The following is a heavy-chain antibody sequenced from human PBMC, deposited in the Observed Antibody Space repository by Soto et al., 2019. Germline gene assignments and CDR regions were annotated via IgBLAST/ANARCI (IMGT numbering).Heavy chain of an antibody. V-gene: IGHV3-53*01. Sequence: GGSLRLSCAASGFNVSSNSMNWVRQAPGKGLEWLSLIHSDSNTKYADSVKGRFTISRDSYENKFYLKMNSLRAEDTALYYCARHGWLESWGQGTLVTVSS. CDR3: ARHGWLES. CDR1: GFNVSSNS. J-gene: IGHJ5*01. CDR2: IHSDSNT.